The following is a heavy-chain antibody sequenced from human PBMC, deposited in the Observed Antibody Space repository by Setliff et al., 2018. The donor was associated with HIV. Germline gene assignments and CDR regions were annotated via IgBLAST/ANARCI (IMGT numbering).Heavy chain of an antibody. J-gene: IGHJ4*02. V-gene: IGHV4-39*01. CDR1: GGSISSTTYW. CDR3: ARFHQRGYSYGYTDY. CDR2: IYYNGHT. D-gene: IGHD5-18*01. Sequence: SETLSLTCTVSGGSISSTTYWWGWIRQPPGKGLEWIGTIYYNGHTFYDPSLKSRLTISVDTSKNQLSLKLSSVTAADTAAYYCARFHQRGYSYGYTDYWGQGTLVTVSS.